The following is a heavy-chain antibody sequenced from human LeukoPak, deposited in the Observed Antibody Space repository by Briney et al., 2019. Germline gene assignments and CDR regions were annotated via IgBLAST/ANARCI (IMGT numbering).Heavy chain of an antibody. D-gene: IGHD3-10*01. CDR1: GSTLTSYG. CDR3: ARGLERYYYGSGTYGYYYGMDT. Sequence: ASVKVSCKASGSTLTSYGISWVRQAPGQGLEWMGWISVYNGNTNYAQKLQGRVTMTTDTSTSTAYMELRSLRSDDTAVYYCARGLERYYYGSGTYGYYYGMDTWGQGTTVTVSS. V-gene: IGHV1-18*01. J-gene: IGHJ6*02. CDR2: ISVYNGNT.